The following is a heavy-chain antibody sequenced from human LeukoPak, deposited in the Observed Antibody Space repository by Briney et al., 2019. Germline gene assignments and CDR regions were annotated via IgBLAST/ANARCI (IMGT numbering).Heavy chain of an antibody. D-gene: IGHD4-23*01. V-gene: IGHV4-59*08. CDR2: IYYSGST. J-gene: IGHJ3*02. Sequence: SETLSLTCTVSGGSISSYYWSWIRQPPGKGLEWIGYIYYSGSTNYNPSLKSRVTISVDTSKNQYSLKLSSVTAADTAVYYCARALRWDAFDIWGQGTMVTVSS. CDR1: GGSISSYY. CDR3: ARALRWDAFDI.